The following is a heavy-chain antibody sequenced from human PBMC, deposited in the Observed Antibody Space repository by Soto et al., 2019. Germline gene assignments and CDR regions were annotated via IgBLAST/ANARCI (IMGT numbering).Heavy chain of an antibody. Sequence: ASVNVSWKVSGYTLTGLSMHCVRQAPGKGLEWMGGFDPEDGETIYAQKFQGRVTMTEDTSTDTAYMELSSLRSEDTAVYYCATFFTLVTARSYYYMDVWGKGTTVTVSS. CDR2: FDPEDGET. CDR1: GYTLTGLS. D-gene: IGHD2-2*01. J-gene: IGHJ6*03. V-gene: IGHV1-24*01. CDR3: ATFFTLVTARSYYYMDV.